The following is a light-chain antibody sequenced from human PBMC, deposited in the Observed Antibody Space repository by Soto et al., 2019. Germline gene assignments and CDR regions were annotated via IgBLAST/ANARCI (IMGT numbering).Light chain of an antibody. CDR1: SSDGGSYNL. CDR3: CSYAGSSTFEV. V-gene: IGLV2-23*03. J-gene: IGLJ1*01. CDR2: EGS. Sequence: QSALTQPASVSGSPGQSITISCTGTSSDGGSYNLVSWYQQHPGKAPKLMIYEGSKRPSGVSNRFSGSKSGNTASLTISGLQAEDEADYYCCSYAGSSTFEVFGTGTKLTVL.